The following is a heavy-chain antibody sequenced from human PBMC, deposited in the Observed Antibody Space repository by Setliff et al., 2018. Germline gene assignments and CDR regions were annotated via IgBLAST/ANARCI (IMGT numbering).Heavy chain of an antibody. CDR3: ASYYYGSGSSYIPPHFDY. CDR2: ISVSGTYI. D-gene: IGHD3-10*01. Sequence: LRLSCEASGFSFREYYMSWIRQAPGKGLEWVSYISVSGTYIDYADSVKGRFTISRDNAKNTLYLQMNSLRAEDSAVYYCASYYYGSGSSYIPPHFDYWGLGTLVTVSS. J-gene: IGHJ4*02. CDR1: GFSFREYY. V-gene: IGHV3-11*06.